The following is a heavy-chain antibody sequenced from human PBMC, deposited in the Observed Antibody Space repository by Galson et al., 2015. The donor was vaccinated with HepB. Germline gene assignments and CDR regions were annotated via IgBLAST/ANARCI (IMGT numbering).Heavy chain of an antibody. CDR3: ARDQGPYYYGSGSYSLNWFDP. CDR2: IIPILGIA. CDR1: GGTFSSYA. D-gene: IGHD3-10*01. Sequence: SVKVSCKASGGTFSSYAISWVRQAPGQGLEWMGRIIPILGIANYAQKFQGRVTITADKSTSTAYMELSSLRSEDTAVYYCARDQGPYYYGSGSYSLNWFDPWGQGTLVTVSS. V-gene: IGHV1-69*04. J-gene: IGHJ5*02.